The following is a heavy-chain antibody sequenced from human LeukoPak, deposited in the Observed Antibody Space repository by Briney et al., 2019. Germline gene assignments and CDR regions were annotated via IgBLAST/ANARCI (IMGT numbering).Heavy chain of an antibody. Sequence: GGSLRLSCAASGFTVSSNYMSWVRQAPGKGLEWVSIIYSGGSTYYADSVKGKFTISRGNSKNTLYLQMNSLSAEDTAVYYCARGHDSRGSLPYYFDYWGQGTLVTVSS. CDR3: ARGHDSRGSLPYYFDY. CDR2: IYSGGST. V-gene: IGHV3-66*01. D-gene: IGHD3-22*01. J-gene: IGHJ4*02. CDR1: GFTVSSNY.